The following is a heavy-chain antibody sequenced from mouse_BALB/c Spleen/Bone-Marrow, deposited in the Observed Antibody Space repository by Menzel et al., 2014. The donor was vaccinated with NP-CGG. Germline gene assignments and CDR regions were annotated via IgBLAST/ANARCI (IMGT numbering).Heavy chain of an antibody. D-gene: IGHD4-1*01. V-gene: IGHV5-17*02. CDR3: ARGGNWEDFDY. CDR2: ISSGSSTI. J-gene: IGHJ2*01. Sequence: EVKLMESGGGLVQPGGSRKLSCAASGFTFSSFGMHWVRQAPERGLEWVAYISSGSSTIFYADTVKGRLTISRDNPKNTLFLQMTSLRSEDTAMYYCARGGNWEDFDYWGQGTTLTVSS. CDR1: GFTFSSFG.